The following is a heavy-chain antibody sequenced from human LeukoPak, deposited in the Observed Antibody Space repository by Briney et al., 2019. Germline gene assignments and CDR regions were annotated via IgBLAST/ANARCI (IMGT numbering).Heavy chain of an antibody. J-gene: IGHJ4*02. Sequence: PSETLSLTCTVSGGPISSSSCYWGWLRQPPGKGLEWFGSIYYSGSTYYNPSLKSRVTISVDTSKNQFSLKLSSVTAADTAVYYCARGRSSGYYKLPFDYWGQGTLVTVSS. CDR3: ARGRSSGYYKLPFDY. CDR1: GGPISSSSCY. D-gene: IGHD3-22*01. CDR2: IYYSGST. V-gene: IGHV4-39*07.